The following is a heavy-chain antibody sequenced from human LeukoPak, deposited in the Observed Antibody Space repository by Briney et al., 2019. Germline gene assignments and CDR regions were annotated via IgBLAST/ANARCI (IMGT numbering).Heavy chain of an antibody. Sequence: QSGGSLRLSCAASGFTFSDYSMNWVRQAPGKGLEWVSSISSSSSFIYYADSVKGRFTISRDNAKNSLYLQMNSLRAEDTAVYYCSSQPAALGVDFWGQGILVTVSS. CDR3: SSQPAALGVDF. CDR1: GFTFSDYS. J-gene: IGHJ4*02. D-gene: IGHD2-2*01. V-gene: IGHV3-21*01. CDR2: ISSSSSFI.